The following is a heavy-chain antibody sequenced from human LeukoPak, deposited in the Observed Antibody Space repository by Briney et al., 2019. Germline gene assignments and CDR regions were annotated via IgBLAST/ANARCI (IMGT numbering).Heavy chain of an antibody. CDR3: ARKYCSSTSCLFDY. CDR1: GFTFSSYE. J-gene: IGHJ4*02. D-gene: IGHD2-2*01. CDR2: ISSSGTLI. V-gene: IGHV3-48*03. Sequence: GRSLRLSCAASGFTFSSYEMSWVRQAPGKGLEWVSYISSSGTLIYNADSVKGRFTISRDNARNSLYLQMNSLRAEDTAVYYCARKYCSSTSCLFDYWGQGTLVTVSS.